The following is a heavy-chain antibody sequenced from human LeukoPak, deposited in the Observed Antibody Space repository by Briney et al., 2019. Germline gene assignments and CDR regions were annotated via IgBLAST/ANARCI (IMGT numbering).Heavy chain of an antibody. CDR2: ISYDGSDK. D-gene: IGHD6-6*01. CDR3: ARGLSGSSSPLYPFDS. Sequence: GGSLRLSCVASGFPFSNYAMHWVRQAPGTGLEWVAVISYDGSDKYYADSVRGRVTISRDNSKNTLLLQMNSLRAEDTAVYYCARGLSGSSSPLYPFDSWGQGALVTVSS. CDR1: GFPFSNYA. V-gene: IGHV3-30*03. J-gene: IGHJ4*02.